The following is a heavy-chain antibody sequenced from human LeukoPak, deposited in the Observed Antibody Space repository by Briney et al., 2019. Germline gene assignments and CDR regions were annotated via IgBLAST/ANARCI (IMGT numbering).Heavy chain of an antibody. CDR1: GGSISSYY. Sequence: KPSETLSLTCTVSGGSISSYYWSWIRQPPGKGLEWIGYIYYSGSTNYNPSLKSRVTISVDTSKNQFSMKLRSVTAADTAVYYCARGGWSAFDIWGQGTMVTVSS. V-gene: IGHV4-59*01. CDR3: ARGGWSAFDI. D-gene: IGHD3-10*01. J-gene: IGHJ3*02. CDR2: IYYSGST.